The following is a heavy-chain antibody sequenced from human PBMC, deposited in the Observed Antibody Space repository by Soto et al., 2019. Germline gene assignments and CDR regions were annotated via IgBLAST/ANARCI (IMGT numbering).Heavy chain of an antibody. V-gene: IGHV3-30*03. CDR3: AIFSTHSSSWYGGLDY. D-gene: IGHD6-13*01. CDR1: GFTFSSYG. CDR2: ISYDGSNK. J-gene: IGHJ4*02. Sequence: GGSLRLSCAASGFTFSSYGMHWVRQAPGKGLEWVAVISYDGSNKYYADSVKGRFTISRDNSKNTLYLQMNSLRAEDTAVYYCAIFSTHSSSWYGGLDYWGQGTLVTVSS.